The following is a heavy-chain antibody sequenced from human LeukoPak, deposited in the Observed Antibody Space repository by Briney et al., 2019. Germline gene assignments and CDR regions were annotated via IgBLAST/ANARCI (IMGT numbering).Heavy chain of an antibody. CDR2: ISAYNGNT. J-gene: IGHJ3*02. D-gene: IGHD2-21*01. CDR3: ARDGAPAYDAFDI. CDR1: GYTLTELS. V-gene: IGHV1-18*01. Sequence: ASVKVSCKVSGYTLTELSMHWVRQAPGKGLEWMGWISAYNGNTNYAQKLQGRVTMTTDTSTSTAYMELRSLRSDDTAVYYCARDGAPAYDAFDIWGQGTMVTVSS.